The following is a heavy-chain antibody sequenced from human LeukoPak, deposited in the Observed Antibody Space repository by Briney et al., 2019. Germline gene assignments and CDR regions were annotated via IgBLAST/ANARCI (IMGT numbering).Heavy chain of an antibody. Sequence: PGGSLRFSCAASGFTFSSYSMNWVRQAPGKGLEWVSSISSSSSYIYYAGSVKGRFTISRDNAKNSLYLQMNSLRAEDTAVYYCARDHNAGMDVWGQGTTVTVSS. CDR2: ISSSSSYI. V-gene: IGHV3-21*01. CDR1: GFTFSSYS. CDR3: ARDHNAGMDV. D-gene: IGHD1-1*01. J-gene: IGHJ6*02.